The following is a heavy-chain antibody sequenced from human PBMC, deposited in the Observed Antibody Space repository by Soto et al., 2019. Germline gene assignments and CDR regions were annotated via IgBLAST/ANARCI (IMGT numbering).Heavy chain of an antibody. V-gene: IGHV1-8*01. CDR3: ARFSGGSYIYYYYGMDV. J-gene: IGHJ6*02. D-gene: IGHD2-15*01. CDR1: GYTFTSYD. Sequence: KGAWASVKVSCKASGYTFTSYDINWVRQATGQGLEWMGWMDPNSGNTSYAQKFQGRVTMTRNTSISTAYMELSSLRSEDTAVYYCARFSGGSYIYYYYGMDVWGQGTTVTVS. CDR2: MDPNSGNT.